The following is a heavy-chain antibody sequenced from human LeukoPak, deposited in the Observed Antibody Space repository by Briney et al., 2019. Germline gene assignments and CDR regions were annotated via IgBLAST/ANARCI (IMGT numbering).Heavy chain of an antibody. CDR2: IKQDGSEK. V-gene: IGHV3-7*01. Sequence: GGSLRLSCAASGFTFSSYWMSWVRQAPGKGLEWVANIKQDGSEKYYVDSVKGRFTISRDNAKNSLYLQMNSLRAEDTAVYYCAPGYCTTTSCSHYFDYWGQGTLVTVSS. J-gene: IGHJ4*02. CDR3: APGYCTTTSCSHYFDY. CDR1: GFTFSSYW. D-gene: IGHD2-2*01.